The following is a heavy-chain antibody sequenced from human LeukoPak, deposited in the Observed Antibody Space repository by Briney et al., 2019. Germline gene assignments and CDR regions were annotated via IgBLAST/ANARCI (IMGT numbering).Heavy chain of an antibody. J-gene: IGHJ3*02. Sequence: PPETLSLTCTVSGGSISSYYWSWIRQPPGKGLEWIGYIYYSGSTNYNPSLKSRVTISVDTSKNQFSLKLSSVTAADTAVYYCARVPVAAVAGTAEGAFDIWGQGTMVTVSS. CDR3: ARVPVAAVAGTAEGAFDI. CDR2: IYYSGST. CDR1: GGSISSYY. D-gene: IGHD6-19*01. V-gene: IGHV4-59*12.